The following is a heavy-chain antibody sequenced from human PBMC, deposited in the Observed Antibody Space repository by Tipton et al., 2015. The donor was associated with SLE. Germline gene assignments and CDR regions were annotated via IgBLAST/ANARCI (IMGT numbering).Heavy chain of an antibody. CDR2: ISSNGGST. Sequence: SLRLSCSASGFTFSSYAMHWVRQAPGKGLEYVSAISSNGGSTYYADSVKGRFTISRDNSKNTLYLQMSSLRAEDTAVYYCVKGVAGTHWFDPWGQGTLVTVSS. CDR3: VKGVAGTHWFDP. D-gene: IGHD6-19*01. J-gene: IGHJ5*02. V-gene: IGHV3-64D*06. CDR1: GFTFSSYA.